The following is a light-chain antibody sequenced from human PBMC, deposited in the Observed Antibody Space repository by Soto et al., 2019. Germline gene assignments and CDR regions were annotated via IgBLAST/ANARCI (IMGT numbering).Light chain of an antibody. V-gene: IGLV2-14*03. J-gene: IGLJ3*02. CDR1: SSDVGHPYNY. CDR3: MSYIESTSTHWV. CDR2: KVS. Sequence: QSALTQPASVSGSPGQSITISCTGTSSDVGHPYNYVSWYQQHPGKAPKLLIFKVSNRPSGISGRFSGSKSGNTASLTISGLQAEDEADYYCMSYIESTSTHWVLGGGTK.